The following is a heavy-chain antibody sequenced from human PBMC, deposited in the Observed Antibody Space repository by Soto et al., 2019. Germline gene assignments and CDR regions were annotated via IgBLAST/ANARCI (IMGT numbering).Heavy chain of an antibody. CDR2: ISYDGSNK. V-gene: IGHV3-30*03. D-gene: IGHD1-1*01. CDR3: AIIYWNDRGPYYFYY. J-gene: IGHJ4*02. Sequence: GGSLRLSCAASGFTFSSYGMHWVRQAPGKGLEWVAVISYDGSNKYYADSVKGRFTISRDNSKNTLYLQMNSLRAEDTAVYYCAIIYWNDRGPYYFYYWGQGTLVTVSS. CDR1: GFTFSSYG.